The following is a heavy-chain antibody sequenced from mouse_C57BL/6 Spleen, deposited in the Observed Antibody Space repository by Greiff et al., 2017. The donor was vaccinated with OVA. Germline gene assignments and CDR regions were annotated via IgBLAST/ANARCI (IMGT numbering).Heavy chain of an antibody. V-gene: IGHV5-17*01. CDR1: GFTFSDYG. Sequence: EVKLVESGGGLVKPGGSLKLSCAASGFTFSDYGMHWVRQAPEKGLEWVAYISSGSSTIYYADTVKGRFTISRDNAKNTLFLQMTSLRSEDTAMYYCARPPSTHITTVANYYAMDYWGQGTSVTVSS. CDR3: ARPPSTHITTVANYYAMDY. J-gene: IGHJ4*01. CDR2: ISSGSSTI. D-gene: IGHD1-1*01.